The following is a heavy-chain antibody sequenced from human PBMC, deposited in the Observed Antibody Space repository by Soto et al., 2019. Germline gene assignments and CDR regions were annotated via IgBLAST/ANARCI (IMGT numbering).Heavy chain of an antibody. V-gene: IGHV1-24*01. CDR1: GYTLTELS. D-gene: IGHD1-26*01. Sequence: ASVKVSCKVSGYTLTELSMHWVRQAPGKGLERMGGFDPEDGETIYAQKFQGRVTMTEDTSTDTAYMELSSLRSEDTAVYYCATDWRSGGSYYHDAFDIWGQGTMVTVSS. J-gene: IGHJ3*02. CDR2: FDPEDGET. CDR3: ATDWRSGGSYYHDAFDI.